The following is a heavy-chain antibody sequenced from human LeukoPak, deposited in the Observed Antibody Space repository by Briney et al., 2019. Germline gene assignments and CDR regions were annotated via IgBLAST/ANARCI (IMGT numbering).Heavy chain of an antibody. V-gene: IGHV4-61*02. D-gene: IGHD3-10*01. CDR3: ARSLWFGMYNWFDP. CDR1: GGSISSGSYY. CDR2: IYTSGST. J-gene: IGHJ5*02. Sequence: PSETLSLTCTVSGGSISSGSYYWSWIRQPAGKGLEWIGRIYTSGSTNYNPSLKSRVTISVDTSKNQFSLKLSSVTAADTAVYYCARSLWFGMYNWFDPWGQGTLVTVSS.